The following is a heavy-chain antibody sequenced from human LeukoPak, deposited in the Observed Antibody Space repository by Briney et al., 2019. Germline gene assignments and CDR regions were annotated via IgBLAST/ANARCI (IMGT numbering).Heavy chain of an antibody. CDR3: ARSMVRGVLYFDY. CDR1: GFTFSSYG. D-gene: IGHD3-10*01. Sequence: GGSLRLSRAASGFTFSSYGMHWVRQAPGKGLEWVSYISSSSSTIYYADSVKGRFTISRDNAKNSLYLQMNSLRAEDTAVYYCARSMVRGVLYFDYWGQGTLVTVSS. J-gene: IGHJ4*02. CDR2: ISSSSSTI. V-gene: IGHV3-48*01.